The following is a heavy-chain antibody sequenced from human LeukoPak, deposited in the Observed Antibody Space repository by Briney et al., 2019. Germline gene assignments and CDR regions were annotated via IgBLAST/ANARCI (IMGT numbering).Heavy chain of an antibody. D-gene: IGHD1-14*01. CDR1: GFTFSSYS. V-gene: IGHV3-23*01. CDR2: ISGSGDRT. J-gene: IGHJ4*02. CDR3: AKDSPGLRGDH. Sequence: GGSLRLSCAASGFTFSSYSMNWVRRAPGKGLEWLSAISGSGDRTYYADSVKGRFTISRDSSKSTLYLQMNSLRAEDTAVYYCAKDSPGLRGDHWGQGTLVTVSS.